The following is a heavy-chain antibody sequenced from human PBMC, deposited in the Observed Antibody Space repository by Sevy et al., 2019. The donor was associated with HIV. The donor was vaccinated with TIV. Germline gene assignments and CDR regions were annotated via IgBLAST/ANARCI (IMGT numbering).Heavy chain of an antibody. CDR2: IFVGGAT. CDR3: ARGGLDRHWFRSFDY. CDR1: GLTVSSNY. Sequence: GGSLRLSCAVSGLTVSSNYMSWWLQAPGRGREGGSRIFVGGATYYADSVNGRFTISGDDSKNTLYLQMDSLRAEDTAVYYCARGGLDRHWFRSFDYWGRGTLVTVSS. V-gene: IGHV3-53*01. D-gene: IGHD3-9*01. J-gene: IGHJ4*02.